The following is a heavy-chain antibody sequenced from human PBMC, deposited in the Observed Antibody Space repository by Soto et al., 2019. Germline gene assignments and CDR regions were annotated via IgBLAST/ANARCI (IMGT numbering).Heavy chain of an antibody. J-gene: IGHJ4*02. CDR1: GFTFSDYY. CDR2: ISSSSSYT. Sequence: VQLVESGGGLVKPGGSLRLSCAASGFTFSDYYMSWIRQAPGKGLEWVSYISSSSSYTNYADSVKGRFTISRDNAKNSLYLQMNSLRAEDTAVYYCARDASDCGGDCYVDYWGQGTLVTVSS. D-gene: IGHD2-21*02. CDR3: ARDASDCGGDCYVDY. V-gene: IGHV3-11*05.